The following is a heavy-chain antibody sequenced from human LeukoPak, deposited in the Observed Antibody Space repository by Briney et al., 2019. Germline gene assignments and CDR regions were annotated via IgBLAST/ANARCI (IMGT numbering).Heavy chain of an antibody. CDR2: IRYDGSNK. Sequence: GSLRLSCAASGFTFSSYGMHWVRQAPGKGLEWVAFIRYDGSNKYYADSVKGRFTISRDNSKNTLYLQMNSLRAEDTAVYYCAKILYDYVWGSYRYPDYWGQGTLVTVSS. CDR3: AKILYDYVWGSYRYPDY. D-gene: IGHD3-16*02. V-gene: IGHV3-30*02. J-gene: IGHJ4*02. CDR1: GFTFSSYG.